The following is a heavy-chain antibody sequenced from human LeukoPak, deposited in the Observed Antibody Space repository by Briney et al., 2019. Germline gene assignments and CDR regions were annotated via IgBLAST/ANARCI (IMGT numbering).Heavy chain of an antibody. V-gene: IGHV4-30-2*01. J-gene: IGHJ4*02. CDR1: GGSISSGGYS. CDR3: ARARGDTMVGGVTHKIDY. D-gene: IGHD3-10*01. CDR2: IYHSGST. Sequence: SETLSLTCAVSGGSISSGGYSWSWIRQPPGKGLEWIGYIYHSGSTYYNPSLKSRVTISVDRSKNQFSLKLSSVTAADTAVYYCARARGDTMVGGVTHKIDYWGKGTLVTVSS.